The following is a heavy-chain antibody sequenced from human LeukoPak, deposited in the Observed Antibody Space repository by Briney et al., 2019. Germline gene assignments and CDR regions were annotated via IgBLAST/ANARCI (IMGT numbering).Heavy chain of an antibody. CDR3: AGVCSSTSCYTASDAFDI. V-gene: IGHV1-2*06. CDR2: INPNSGGA. J-gene: IGHJ3*02. D-gene: IGHD2-2*02. Sequence: ASVKVSCKASGYTFTGYYMHWVRQAPGQGLEWMGRINPNSGGANYAQKFQGRVTMTRDTSISTAYMELSRLRSDDTAVYYCAGVCSSTSCYTASDAFDIWGQGTMVTVSS. CDR1: GYTFTGYY.